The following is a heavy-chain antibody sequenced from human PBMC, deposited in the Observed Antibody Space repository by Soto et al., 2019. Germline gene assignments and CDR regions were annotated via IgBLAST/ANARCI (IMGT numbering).Heavy chain of an antibody. V-gene: IGHV3-66*01. D-gene: IGHD6-19*01. CDR1: GFTVSSNY. CDR2: IYSGGST. J-gene: IGHJ4*02. CDR3: AKVRRGSSGPSDY. Sequence: LRLSCAASGFTVSSNYMSWGRQAPGKGLEWVSVIYSGGSTYYADSVKGRFTISRDNSKNTLYLQMNSLRAEDTAVYYCAKVRRGSSGPSDYWGQGTLVTVSS.